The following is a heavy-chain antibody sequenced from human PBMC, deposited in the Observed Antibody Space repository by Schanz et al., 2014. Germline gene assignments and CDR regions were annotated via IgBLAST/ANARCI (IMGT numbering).Heavy chain of an antibody. D-gene: IGHD3-22*01. CDR2: MNPNSGNP. Sequence: QVQLIQSGAEVKKPGASVKVSCTASGYTFPSYDLNWVRQAPGQGLEWLGWMNPNSGNPGFAQKFQGRLTITADKSTSTAYMELSSLRSEDTAMYYCAREYYDSSGYYYCDYWGQGTLVTVSS. J-gene: IGHJ4*02. CDR1: GYTFPSYD. V-gene: IGHV1-8*01. CDR3: AREYYDSSGYYYCDY.